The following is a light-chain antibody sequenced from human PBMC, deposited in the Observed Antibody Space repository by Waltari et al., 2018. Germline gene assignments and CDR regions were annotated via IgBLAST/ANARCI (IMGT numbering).Light chain of an antibody. CDR3: QQYNAWPRT. CDR1: QSLSNN. CDR2: AAS. J-gene: IGKJ2*01. V-gene: IGKV3-15*01. Sequence: EIVMTQSPASLSVSPGEGATLSCRASQSLSNNLAWYQQKPGQAPRLLIYAASTRATDIPARFSGSGSGTEFTLTISSLQSEDFAVYYCQQYNAWPRTFGQGTKLEIK.